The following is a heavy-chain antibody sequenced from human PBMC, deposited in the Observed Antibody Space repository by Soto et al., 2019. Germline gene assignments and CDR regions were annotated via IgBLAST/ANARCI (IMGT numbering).Heavy chain of an antibody. J-gene: IGHJ4*02. D-gene: IGHD5-12*01. CDR3: ASYDMGGYDWAPL. V-gene: IGHV1-8*01. Sequence: ASVKVSCKASGYTFTSYEINWVRQATGQGLEWMGWMNPNSGNTGYAQKFQGRVTMTRNTSISTAYMELSSLRSEDTAVYYCASYDMGGYDWAPLWGQGTLVTVSS. CDR2: MNPNSGNT. CDR1: GYTFTSYE.